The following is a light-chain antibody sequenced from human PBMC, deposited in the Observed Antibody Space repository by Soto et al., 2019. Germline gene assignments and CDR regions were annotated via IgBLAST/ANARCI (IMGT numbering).Light chain of an antibody. CDR3: QQYSSWPTWA. Sequence: EIVMTQSPASLSVSPGERATLSCRASQSVSSNLAWYQQKPGQAPRLLIYGASTRVTGVPARFSGSGSGTEFTPTISSLQSEDFEVYYCQQYSSWPTWAFGQGTKVEIK. CDR1: QSVSSN. CDR2: GAS. V-gene: IGKV3-15*01. J-gene: IGKJ1*01.